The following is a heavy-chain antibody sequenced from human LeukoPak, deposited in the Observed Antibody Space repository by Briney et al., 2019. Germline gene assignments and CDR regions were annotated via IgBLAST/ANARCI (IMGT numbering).Heavy chain of an antibody. CDR3: ARDVDSSGRNLFWFDP. D-gene: IGHD6-19*01. V-gene: IGHV3-7*01. J-gene: IGHJ5*02. CDR1: GFTFSSYW. CDR2: IKQDGSEK. Sequence: GGSLRLSCAASGFTFSSYWMSWVRQAPGKGLEWVANIKQDGSEKYYVDSVKGRFTISRDNAKNSLYLQMNSLRAEDTAVYHCARDVDSSGRNLFWFDPWGQGTLVTVSS.